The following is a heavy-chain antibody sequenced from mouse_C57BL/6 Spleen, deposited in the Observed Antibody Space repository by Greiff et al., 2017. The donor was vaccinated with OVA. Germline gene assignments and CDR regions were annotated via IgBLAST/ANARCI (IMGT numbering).Heavy chain of an antibody. CDR1: GYTFTDYY. V-gene: IGHV1-26*01. Sequence: VQLQQSGPELVKPGASVKISCKASGYTFTDYYMNWVKQSHGKSLEWIGDINPNNGGTSYNQKFKGKATLTVDKSSSTAYMELRSLTSEDSAVYYCARPGKGAWFAYWGQGTLVTVSA. J-gene: IGHJ3*01. CDR3: ARPGKGAWFAY. CDR2: INPNNGGT.